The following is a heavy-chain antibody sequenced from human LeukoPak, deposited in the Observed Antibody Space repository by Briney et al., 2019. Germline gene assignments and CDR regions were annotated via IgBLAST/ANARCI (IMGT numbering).Heavy chain of an antibody. D-gene: IGHD2-21*01. V-gene: IGHV4-4*09. CDR3: ATSNDAKIAPFDH. CDR2: INTKGET. J-gene: IGHJ4*02. Sequence: SETLSLTCTVSGVSMSAYQWSWVRQSPEKGLEWIGCINTKGETSYNPSLKSRVTTSVDTSKGQFSLRLTSVTAADTAVYYCATSNDAKIAPFDHWGQGAPVTVSS. CDR1: GVSMSAYQ.